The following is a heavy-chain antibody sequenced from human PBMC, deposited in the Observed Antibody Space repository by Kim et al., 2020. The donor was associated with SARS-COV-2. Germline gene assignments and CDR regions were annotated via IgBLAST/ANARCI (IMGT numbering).Heavy chain of an antibody. CDR3: AKIPPTTGIAARLDNWFDP. CDR1: GFTFSSYA. Sequence: GGSLRLSCAASGFTFSSYAMSWVRQAPGKGLEWVSAISGSGGSTYYADSVKGRFTISRDNSKNTLYLQMNSLRAEDTAVYYCAKIPPTTGIAARLDNWFDPWGQGTLVTVSS. V-gene: IGHV3-23*01. CDR2: ISGSGGST. J-gene: IGHJ5*02. D-gene: IGHD6-6*01.